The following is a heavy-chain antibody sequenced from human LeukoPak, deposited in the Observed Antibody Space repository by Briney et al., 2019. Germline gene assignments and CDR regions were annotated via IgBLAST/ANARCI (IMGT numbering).Heavy chain of an antibody. CDR2: ISSRDTSI. V-gene: IGHV3-48*04. CDR3: ARGGDSEGIYGF. D-gene: IGHD2-21*01. J-gene: IGHJ4*02. Sequence: GGSLRLSCAASGFTFSSYTMHWVRQAPGKGLEWVSYISSRDTSIYYPDSVKGRFTASRDNAKNSLYLQMNSLRADDTAVYYCARGGDSEGIYGFWGQGTLVTVSS. CDR1: GFTFSSYT.